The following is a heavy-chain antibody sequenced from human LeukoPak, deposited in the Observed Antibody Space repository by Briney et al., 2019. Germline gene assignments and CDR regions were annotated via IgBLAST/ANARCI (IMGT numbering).Heavy chain of an antibody. Sequence: SETLSLTCTVSGGSISSYYWSWIRQPPGKGLEWIGYIYYSGSTNYSPSLKSRVTISVDTSKNQFSLKLSSVTAADTAVYYCARGRSDTAMVTGWGQGTLVTVSS. CDR3: ARGRSDTAMVTG. V-gene: IGHV4-59*01. CDR2: IYYSGST. D-gene: IGHD5-18*01. J-gene: IGHJ4*02. CDR1: GGSISSYY.